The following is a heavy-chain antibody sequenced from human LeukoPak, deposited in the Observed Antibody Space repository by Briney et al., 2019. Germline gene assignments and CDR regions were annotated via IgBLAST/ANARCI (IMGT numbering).Heavy chain of an antibody. D-gene: IGHD2-21*02. J-gene: IGHJ4*02. CDR3: ARDRGDHRGGGFDY. CDR1: GFTVSSNY. Sequence: GGPLRLSCAASGFTVSSNYMSWVRQAPGKGLEWVSVIYSGGSTYYADSVKGRFTISRDNSKNTLYLQMNSLRAEDTAVYYCARDRGDHRGGGFDYWGQGTLVTVSS. V-gene: IGHV3-53*01. CDR2: IYSGGST.